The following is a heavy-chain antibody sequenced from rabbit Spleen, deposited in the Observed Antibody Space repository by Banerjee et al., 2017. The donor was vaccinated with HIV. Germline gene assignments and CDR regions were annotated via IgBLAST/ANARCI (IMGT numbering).Heavy chain of an antibody. CDR3: VRRIGGYGGYDL. D-gene: IGHD7-1*01. CDR2: INIVTGKS. V-gene: IGHV1S45*01. CDR1: GVSLNDKDV. Sequence: QQQLEESGGGLVKPEGSLTLTCKASGVSLNDKDVMCWVRQAPGKGLEWIACINIVTGKSVYASWAKGRFTMSRTSSTTVTLQMSSLTAADTATYFCVRRIGGYGGYDLWGPGTLVTVS. J-gene: IGHJ4*01.